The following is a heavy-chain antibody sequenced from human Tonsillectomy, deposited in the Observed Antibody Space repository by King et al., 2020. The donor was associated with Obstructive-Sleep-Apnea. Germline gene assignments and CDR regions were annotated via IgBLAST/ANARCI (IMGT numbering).Heavy chain of an antibody. CDR3: AKTAGAKGGAFDI. J-gene: IGHJ3*02. D-gene: IGHD1-26*01. CDR1: GFTVSTNY. V-gene: IGHV3-66*01. CDR2: IYSGGTT. Sequence: VQLVESGGGLVQPGGALRLSCAASGFTVSTNYMTWVRQAPGKGLEWVSLIYSGGTTYYADSVKGRFTISIDNSKNTLYLQMNSLRAEDTAMFYCAKTAGAKGGAFDIWGQGTMVTVSS.